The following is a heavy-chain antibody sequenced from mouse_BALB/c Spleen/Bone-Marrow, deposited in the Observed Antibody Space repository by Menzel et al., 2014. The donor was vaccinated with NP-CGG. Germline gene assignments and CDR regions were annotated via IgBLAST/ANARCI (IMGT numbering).Heavy chain of an antibody. V-gene: IGHV1S137*01. CDR1: GYTFTDYA. CDR2: ISTYYGDA. Sequence: VQLQESVAELVRPGVSVKISCKGSGYTFTDYAMHWVKQSHAKSLEWIGVISTYYGDASYNQKFKGKATMTVDKSSSTAYMELARLTSEDSAIYYCAREGGNFPWFAYWGQGTLVTVSA. D-gene: IGHD2-1*01. J-gene: IGHJ3*01. CDR3: AREGGNFPWFAY.